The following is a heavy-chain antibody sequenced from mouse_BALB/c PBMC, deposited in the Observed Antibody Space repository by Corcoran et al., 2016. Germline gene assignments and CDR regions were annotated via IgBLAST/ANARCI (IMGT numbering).Heavy chain of an antibody. CDR2: LSANNGNT. D-gene: IGHD1-1*01. CDR1: GYTFTSYG. CDR3: ARDRGPGPTFRFDY. Sequence: QVQLVQSGAEVKKHGASVKVSCKASGYTFTSYGISWVRQAPGQGLEWMGWLSANNGNTNYAQRLQGRFPSTTATATTTASRELKSLRSDETAVYYCARDRGPGPTFRFDYWGQGTLVTVSS. V-gene: IGHV1-81*01. J-gene: IGHJ4*01.